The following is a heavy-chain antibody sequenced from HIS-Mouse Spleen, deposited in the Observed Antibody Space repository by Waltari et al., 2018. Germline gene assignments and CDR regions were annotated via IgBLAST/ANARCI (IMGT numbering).Heavy chain of an antibody. CDR1: GFTVRSNY. Sequence: EVQLVESGGGLVQPGGSLRLSCAASGFTVRSNYMSWVRQAPGKGWEWVSVMYIGGSTYDADSVKGRFTISRDNSKNTLYLQMNSLRAEDTAVYYCARDIKAAACWSQGTLVTVSS. J-gene: IGHJ4*02. D-gene: IGHD6-13*01. CDR3: ARDIKAAAC. CDR2: MYIGGST. V-gene: IGHV3-66*01.